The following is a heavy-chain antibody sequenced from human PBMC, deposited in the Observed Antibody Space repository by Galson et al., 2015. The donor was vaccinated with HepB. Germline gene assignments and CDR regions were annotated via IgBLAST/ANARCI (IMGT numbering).Heavy chain of an antibody. V-gene: IGHV3-48*04. CDR2: ISSSSSTI. CDR1: GFTFSSYS. J-gene: IGHJ4*02. CDR3: ARDRRYSSSWYGGDY. Sequence: SLRLSCAASGFTFSSYSMNWVRQAPGKGLEWVSYISSSSSTIYYADSVKGRFTISRDNAKNSLYLQMNSLRAEDTAVYYCARDRRYSSSWYGGDYWGQGTLVTVSS. D-gene: IGHD6-13*01.